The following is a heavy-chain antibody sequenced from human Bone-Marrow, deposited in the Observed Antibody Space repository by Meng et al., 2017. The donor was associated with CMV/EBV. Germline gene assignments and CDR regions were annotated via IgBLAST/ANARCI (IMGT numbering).Heavy chain of an antibody. CDR2: ISAYNGNT. V-gene: IGHV1-18*01. D-gene: IGHD2-2*01. CDR1: GYTFTSYG. J-gene: IGHJ6*02. CDR3: ATSGEGSSTSYYYYGMDV. Sequence: ASVKVSCKASGYTFTSYGISWVRQAPGQGLEWMGWISAYNGNTNYAQKLQGRVTMTTDTSTSTAYMELSSLRSEDTAVYYCATSGEGSSTSYYYYGMDVWGQGTKVTVS.